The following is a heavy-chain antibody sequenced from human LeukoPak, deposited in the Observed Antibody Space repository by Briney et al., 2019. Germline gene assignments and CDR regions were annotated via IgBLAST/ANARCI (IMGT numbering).Heavy chain of an antibody. D-gene: IGHD6-6*01. J-gene: IGHJ5*02. V-gene: IGHV3-21*01. CDR3: ARSATSSSSRINWFDA. CDR1: GFTFSTYS. Sequence: PGGSLRLSCTASGFTFSTYSMNWVRQAPGKGLEWVSSITSSSSYIFYVDSVKGRFTISRDNAKNSLHLQMDSLRAEDSAVYYCARSATSSSSRINWFDAWGQGTLATVSS. CDR2: ITSSSSYI.